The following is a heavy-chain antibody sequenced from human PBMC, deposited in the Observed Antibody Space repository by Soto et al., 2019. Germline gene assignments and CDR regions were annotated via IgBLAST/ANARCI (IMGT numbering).Heavy chain of an antibody. J-gene: IGHJ4*02. V-gene: IGHV3-48*01. D-gene: IGHD3-10*01. CDR3: ARVYYYGSGSYSVASFDY. Sequence: HPGGSLRLSCAASGFTFSSYSMNWVRQAPGKGLEWVSYISSSSSTIYYADSVKGRFTISRDNAKNSLYLQMNSLRAEDTAVYYCARVYYYGSGSYSVASFDYWGQGTLVTVSS. CDR2: ISSSSSTI. CDR1: GFTFSSYS.